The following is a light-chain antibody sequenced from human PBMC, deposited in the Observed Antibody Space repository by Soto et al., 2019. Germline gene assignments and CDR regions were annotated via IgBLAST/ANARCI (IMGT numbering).Light chain of an antibody. Sequence: DIQMTQSPSTLSASVGDRVTITCRASQSISVWLAWYQQKPGKAPKVLIWDASSVQRGVPSRFSGSGSGTEFTLPISSLQPDDFATYYCQQYNNYATWTFXQGTKADIK. CDR2: DAS. V-gene: IGKV1-5*01. CDR3: QQYNNYATWT. CDR1: QSISVW. J-gene: IGKJ1*01.